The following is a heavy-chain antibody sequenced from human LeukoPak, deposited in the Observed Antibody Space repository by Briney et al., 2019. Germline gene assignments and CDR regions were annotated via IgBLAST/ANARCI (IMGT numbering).Heavy chain of an antibody. D-gene: IGHD3-22*01. V-gene: IGHV1-2*02. CDR1: GYTFTGYY. CDR2: INPNSGGT. CDR3: ARDHSYYDSSGPLDY. Sequence: ASVKVSCKASGYTFTGYYMHWVRQAPGQGLEWMGWINPNSGGTNYAQKFQGRVTMTRDTSISTAYIELSRLRSDDTAVYYCARDHSYYDSSGPLDYWGQGTLVTVSS. J-gene: IGHJ4*02.